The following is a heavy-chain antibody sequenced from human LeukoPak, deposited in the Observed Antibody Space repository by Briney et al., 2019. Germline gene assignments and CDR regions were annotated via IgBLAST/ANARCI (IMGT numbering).Heavy chain of an antibody. Sequence: PGGSLRLSCAASGFTSTNYAMNWVHQAPGKGLEWVSVLIGSSGSTDYADSVKGRFTISRDTSKNTLFLQMNSLRAEDTAIYYCAKGAYDYIEIGYFDSWGQGTLVTVSS. CDR3: AKGAYDYIEIGYFDS. CDR2: LIGSSGST. CDR1: GFTSTNYA. V-gene: IGHV3-23*01. J-gene: IGHJ4*02. D-gene: IGHD5-12*01.